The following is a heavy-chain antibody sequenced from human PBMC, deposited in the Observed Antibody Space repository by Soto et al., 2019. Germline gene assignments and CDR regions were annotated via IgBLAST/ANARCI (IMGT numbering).Heavy chain of an antibody. CDR1: GYRFTTFY. CDR3: ARDGNFAFRGYSFGFDF. D-gene: IGHD5-18*01. V-gene: IGHV1-2*06. Sequence: GASVKVSCKASGYRFTTFYIHWVRQAPGQGLEWMGRMNLDTGGTTYAQKFQGRVTMTRDTSISTAYMEVTNSKSDDTAIYYCARDGNFAFRGYSFGFDFWGQGTLVTVSS. CDR2: MNLDTGGT. J-gene: IGHJ4*02.